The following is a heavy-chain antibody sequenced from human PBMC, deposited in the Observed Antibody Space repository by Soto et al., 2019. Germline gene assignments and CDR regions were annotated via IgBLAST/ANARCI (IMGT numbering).Heavy chain of an antibody. Sequence: SVKVSCKASEGTFNSYAIAWVRQAPGQGLEWMGGIIPYYNTLNYAQKFQDRVTVTADDSTNTVYMELSSLRSDDTAVYFCASGASRWYPYFFDSWAQGTLVTVSS. CDR2: IIPYYNTL. D-gene: IGHD6-13*01. V-gene: IGHV1-69*13. CDR1: EGTFNSYA. J-gene: IGHJ4*02. CDR3: ASGASRWYPYFFDS.